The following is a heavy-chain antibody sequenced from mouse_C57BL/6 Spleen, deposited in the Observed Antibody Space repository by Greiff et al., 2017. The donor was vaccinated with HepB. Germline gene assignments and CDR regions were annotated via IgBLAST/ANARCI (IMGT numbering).Heavy chain of an antibody. CDR1: GYTFTSYW. D-gene: IGHD2-4*01. CDR3: ARVEDDYDDYAMDY. Sequence: VQLQQPGAELVKPGASVKMSCKASGYTFTSYWITWVKQRPGQGLEWIGDIYPGSGSTNYNEKFKSKATLTVDTSSSTAYMQLSSLTSEDSAVYYCARVEDDYDDYAMDYWGQGTSVTVSS. J-gene: IGHJ4*01. V-gene: IGHV1-55*01. CDR2: IYPGSGST.